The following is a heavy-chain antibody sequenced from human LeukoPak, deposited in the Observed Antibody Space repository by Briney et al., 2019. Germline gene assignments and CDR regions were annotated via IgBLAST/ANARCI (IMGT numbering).Heavy chain of an antibody. CDR1: GFTFDDSV. Sequence: GGSLRLSCAASGFTFDDSVMSWVRQVPGKGVEWVSGINWNGGSTGYVDSVKGRFTISRDNAKNSLYLQMNSLRAEDTALYYCARDWFTRLGELSPDRAFDYWGQGTLVTVSS. V-gene: IGHV3-20*04. J-gene: IGHJ4*02. CDR3: ARDWFTRLGELSPDRAFDY. D-gene: IGHD3-16*02. CDR2: INWNGGST.